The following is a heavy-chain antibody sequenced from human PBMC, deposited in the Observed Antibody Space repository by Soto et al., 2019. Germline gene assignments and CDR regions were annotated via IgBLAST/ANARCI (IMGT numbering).Heavy chain of an antibody. CDR2: IYYSGST. V-gene: IGHV4-31*03. Sequence: SETLSLTCTVSGGSISSGGYYWSWIRQHPGKGLEWIGYIYYSGSTYYNPSLKSRVTISVDTSKNQFSLKLSSVTAADTAVYYCARDRGPDTAQLVPYYYGMDVWGQGTTVTVSS. D-gene: IGHD5-18*01. J-gene: IGHJ6*02. CDR1: GGSISSGGYY. CDR3: ARDRGPDTAQLVPYYYGMDV.